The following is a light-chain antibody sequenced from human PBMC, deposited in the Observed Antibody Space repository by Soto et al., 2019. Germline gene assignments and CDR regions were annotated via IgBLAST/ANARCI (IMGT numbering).Light chain of an antibody. CDR1: QSVTRSF. CDR3: HQYGSSPQA. Sequence: EIVLTQSPGTLSLSPGERVTLSCRASQSVTRSFLGWYQQKPGQAPRLLIYGASSRATGIPDRFSGSGSGTDFTLTISRLEPEDFAVYYCHQYGSSPQAFGPGTKVDIK. J-gene: IGKJ3*01. V-gene: IGKV3-20*01. CDR2: GAS.